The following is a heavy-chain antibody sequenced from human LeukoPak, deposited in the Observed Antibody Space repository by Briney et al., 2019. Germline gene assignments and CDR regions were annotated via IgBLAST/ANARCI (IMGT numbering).Heavy chain of an antibody. V-gene: IGHV3-30*18. Sequence: LSLTCTVSGGSISSYYWSWIRQPPGKGLEWVAVISYDGSNKYYADSVKGRFTISRDNSKNTLYLQMNSLRAEDTAVYYCAKDGYYDSSGYFGGYYYYMDVWGKGTTVTVSS. J-gene: IGHJ6*03. D-gene: IGHD3-22*01. CDR3: AKDGYYDSSGYFGGYYYYMDV. CDR1: GGSISSYY. CDR2: ISYDGSNK.